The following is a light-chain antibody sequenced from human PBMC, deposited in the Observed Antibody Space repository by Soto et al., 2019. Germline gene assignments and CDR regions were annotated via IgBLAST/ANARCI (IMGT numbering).Light chain of an antibody. V-gene: IGKV3-11*01. Sequence: EIVLTQSPATLSLSPGERATLSCRASQSVSSFLAWYQLKPGQAPRLLIYDASNRATGIPARFSGSGSGTDFTLTISSLEPEDFAVYYCQQRTTWLTFGGGTNVEIK. J-gene: IGKJ4*01. CDR3: QQRTTWLT. CDR1: QSVSSF. CDR2: DAS.